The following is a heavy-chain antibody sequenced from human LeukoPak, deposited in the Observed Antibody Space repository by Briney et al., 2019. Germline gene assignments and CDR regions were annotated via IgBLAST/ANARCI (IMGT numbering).Heavy chain of an antibody. D-gene: IGHD6-19*01. V-gene: IGHV3-30*03. CDR3: ARTRYNSGGGDY. CDR1: GFTFSSYG. CDR2: ISYDGSHK. J-gene: IGHJ4*02. Sequence: GGSLRLSCAASGFTFSSYGMHWVRQAPGKGLEWVAVISYDGSHKYSADSVKGRFTISRDNSKNTLYLQMNNLRAEDTAVYYCARTRYNSGGGDYWGQGTPVTVSP.